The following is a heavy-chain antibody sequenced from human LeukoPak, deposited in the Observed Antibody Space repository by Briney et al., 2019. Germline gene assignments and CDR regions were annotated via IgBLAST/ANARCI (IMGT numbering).Heavy chain of an antibody. V-gene: IGHV3-48*03. CDR1: GFTFSSYA. CDR2: ISSSGSTI. D-gene: IGHD6-13*01. J-gene: IGHJ3*02. Sequence: GGSLRLSCAASGFTFSSYAMSWVRQAPGKGLEWVSYISSSGSTIYYADSVKGRFTISRDNAKNSLYLQMNSLRAEDTAVYYCARDRSGYSSSRTAFDIWGQGTMVTVSS. CDR3: ARDRSGYSSSRTAFDI.